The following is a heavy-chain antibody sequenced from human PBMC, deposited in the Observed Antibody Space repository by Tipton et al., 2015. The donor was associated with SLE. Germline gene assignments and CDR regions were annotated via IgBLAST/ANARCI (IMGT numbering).Heavy chain of an antibody. CDR2: IWHDGKTE. D-gene: IGHD2-15*01. CDR1: GFTFSNYG. V-gene: IGHV3-33*03. CDR3: AKEVVVAGPGDDAFDV. Sequence: SLRLSCATSGFTFSNYGMHWVRQAPGKGLEWVAIIWHDGKTEKYADPVRGRFTPSRDNSKNMVYLQMNSLRSEDTAVNYCAKEVVVAGPGDDAFDVWGQGTMVTVSS. J-gene: IGHJ3*01.